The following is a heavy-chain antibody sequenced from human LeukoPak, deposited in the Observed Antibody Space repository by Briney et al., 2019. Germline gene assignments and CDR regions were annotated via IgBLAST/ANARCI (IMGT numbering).Heavy chain of an antibody. J-gene: IGHJ4*02. CDR2: IYCSGST. Sequence: PSETLSLTCTVSGGSISSYYWSWIRQPPGKGLEWIGYIYCSGSTNYNPSLKSRVTISVDTSKNQFSLKLSSVTAADTAVYYCAREGRDGSAHWGQGTLVTVSS. D-gene: IGHD5-24*01. CDR1: GGSISSYY. V-gene: IGHV4-59*01. CDR3: AREGRDGSAH.